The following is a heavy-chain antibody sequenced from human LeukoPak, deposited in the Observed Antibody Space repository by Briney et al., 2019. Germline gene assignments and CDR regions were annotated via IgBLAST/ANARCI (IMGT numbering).Heavy chain of an antibody. CDR1: GFTFSTSW. Sequence: GGSLRLSCAASGFTFSTSWMTWVRQAPGKGLEWVANINGDGSLNGHVASVKGRFTISRDNAKNSLYLQMNSLRAEDTAVYYCARELDYWGQGTLVTVSS. CDR2: INGDGSLN. V-gene: IGHV3-7*01. CDR3: ARELDY. J-gene: IGHJ4*02.